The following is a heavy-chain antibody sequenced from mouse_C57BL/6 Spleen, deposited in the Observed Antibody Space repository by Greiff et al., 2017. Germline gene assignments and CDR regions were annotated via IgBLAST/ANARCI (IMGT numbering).Heavy chain of an antibody. CDR1: GYTFTSYW. D-gene: IGHD1-1*01. CDR2: IDPSDSYT. V-gene: IGHV1-69*01. Sequence: VQLQQPGAELVMPGASVKLSCKASGYTFTSYWMHWVKQRPGQGLEWIGEIDPSDSYTNYNQKFKGKSTLTVDKSSSTAYMQLSSLTSEDSAVYYCAGARVVGRFDYWGQGTTLTVSS. CDR3: AGARVVGRFDY. J-gene: IGHJ2*01.